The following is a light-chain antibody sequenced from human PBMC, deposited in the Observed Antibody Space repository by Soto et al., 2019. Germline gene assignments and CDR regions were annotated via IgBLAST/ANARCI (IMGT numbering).Light chain of an antibody. CDR3: QQFASSPVT. CDR2: GAS. CDR1: QSVSNNY. V-gene: IGKV3-20*01. J-gene: IGKJ1*01. Sequence: EIVLTQSPGTLSLSPGERATLSCRASQSVSNNYLAWYQQKPGQAPSLLIFGASNRAPDIPDRFSGSGSGTDFTLTIIRLEPEDLAVYFCQQFASSPVTFGPGTKVDTK.